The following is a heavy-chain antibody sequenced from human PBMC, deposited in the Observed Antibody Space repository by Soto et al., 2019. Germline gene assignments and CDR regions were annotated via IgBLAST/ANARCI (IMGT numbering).Heavy chain of an antibody. CDR2: VYQSGDT. D-gene: IGHD3-9*01. CDR3: ANRVDVLAPWN. V-gene: IGHV4-38-2*02. Sequence: NPSETLSLTCTVSGYSLYSGFYWAWIRQPPGKGLEWIGSVYQSGDTYFNPSLKSRATISMDASINQFYLRLTSVTAADTATYYCANRVDVLAPWNWGQGTLVTVSS. J-gene: IGHJ4*02. CDR1: GYSLYSGFY.